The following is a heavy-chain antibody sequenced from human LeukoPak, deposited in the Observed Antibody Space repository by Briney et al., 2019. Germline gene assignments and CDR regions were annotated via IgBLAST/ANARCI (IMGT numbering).Heavy chain of an antibody. V-gene: IGHV3-48*03. D-gene: IGHD6-13*01. CDR2: ISSSGRTM. CDR3: AREHTSSDYPDY. CDR1: GFTFSSYE. Sequence: GGSLRLSCAASGFTFSSYEMNWVRQAPGKGLEWVSYISSSGRTMYYADSVRGRVTISRDNAKNSLYLQMNSLRAEDSAVYYCAREHTSSDYPDYWGQGTLVTVSS. J-gene: IGHJ4*02.